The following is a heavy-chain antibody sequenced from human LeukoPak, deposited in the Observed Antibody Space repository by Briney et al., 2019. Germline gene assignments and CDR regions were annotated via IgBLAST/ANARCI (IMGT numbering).Heavy chain of an antibody. Sequence: SETLSLTCTVSGGSISSYYWSWIRQPPGKGLEWIGYIYYSGSTNYNPSLKSRVTISVDTSKNQFSLKLSSVTAADTAVYYCARELSSGYYGGPHMDVWGKGTTVTISS. CDR3: ARELSSGYYGGPHMDV. J-gene: IGHJ6*03. CDR1: GGSISSYY. CDR2: IYYSGST. V-gene: IGHV4-59*01. D-gene: IGHD3-22*01.